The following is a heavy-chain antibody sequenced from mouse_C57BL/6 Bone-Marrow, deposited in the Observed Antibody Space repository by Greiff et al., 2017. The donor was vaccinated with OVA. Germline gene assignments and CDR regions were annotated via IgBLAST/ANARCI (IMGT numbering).Heavy chain of an antibody. D-gene: IGHD2-2*01. CDR3: TSLWLRRGGY. CDR2: IDPENGDT. CDR1: GFNIKDDY. Sequence: VHVKQSGAELVRPGASVKLSCTASGFNIKDDYMHWVKQRPEQGLEWIGWIDPENGDTEYASKFQGKATITADTSSNTAYLQLSSLTSEDTAVYYCTSLWLRRGGYWGQGTTLTVSS. V-gene: IGHV14-4*01. J-gene: IGHJ2*01.